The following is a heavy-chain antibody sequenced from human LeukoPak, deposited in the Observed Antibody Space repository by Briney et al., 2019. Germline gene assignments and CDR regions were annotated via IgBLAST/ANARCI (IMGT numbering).Heavy chain of an antibody. Sequence: GGSLRLSCAASGFTVSGNHMTRVRQAPGKGLEWVSVIYSGGKTYYADSVKGRLTISRDNSKNTLYLQMNTLRAEDTAVYCCAILTGSYYFDYWGQGTLVTVSS. D-gene: IGHD3-9*01. V-gene: IGHV3-53*01. J-gene: IGHJ4*02. CDR1: GFTVSGNH. CDR2: IYSGGKT. CDR3: AILTGSYYFDY.